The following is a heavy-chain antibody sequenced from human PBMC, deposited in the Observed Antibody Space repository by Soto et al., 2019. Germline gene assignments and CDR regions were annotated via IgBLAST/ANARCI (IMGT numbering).Heavy chain of an antibody. CDR2: ISAYNGNT. Sequence: QVQLVQSGAEVKKPGASVKVSCKASGYNFTSYGISWVRQAPGQGLEWMGWISAYNGNTNYAQKLQGRDTMTTDTSTSTAYMELRSLRSDDTAVYYCARESGNYYDSSGYYSIFDYWGQGTLVTVSS. V-gene: IGHV1-18*01. D-gene: IGHD3-22*01. CDR3: ARESGNYYDSSGYYSIFDY. J-gene: IGHJ4*02. CDR1: GYNFTSYG.